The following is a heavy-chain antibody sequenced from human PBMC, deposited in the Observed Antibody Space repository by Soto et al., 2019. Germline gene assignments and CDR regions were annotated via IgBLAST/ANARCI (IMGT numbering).Heavy chain of an antibody. CDR2: IYYSGST. Sequence: SETLSLTCAVSGGPITSRTYSWVLIRQAPGKGLEWIGSIYYSGSTYYNPSLKSRVTISVDTSKNQFSLKLSSVTAADTAVYYCASQQLVHYYYGMDVWGQGTTVTVSS. CDR1: GGPITSRTYS. V-gene: IGHV4-39*01. CDR3: ASQQLVHYYYGMDV. J-gene: IGHJ6*02. D-gene: IGHD6-13*01.